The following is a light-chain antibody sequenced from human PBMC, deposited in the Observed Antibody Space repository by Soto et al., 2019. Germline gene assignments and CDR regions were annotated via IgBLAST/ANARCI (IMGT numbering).Light chain of an antibody. CDR2: YVS. J-gene: IGLJ2*01. CDR1: SRDVGGYNY. V-gene: IGLV2-14*01. CDR3: SSYTSSRNLV. Sequence: QSALTQPASVSGSPGQSITISCTGTSRDVGGYNYVSWYQQHPGKSPKLMIYYVSTRPSGVSNRFAGSKSGNTASLTISGLQDEDEADYYCSSYTSSRNLVLGGGTKLTFL.